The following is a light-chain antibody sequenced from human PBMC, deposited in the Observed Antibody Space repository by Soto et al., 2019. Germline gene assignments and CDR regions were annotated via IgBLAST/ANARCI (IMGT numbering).Light chain of an antibody. J-gene: IGKJ3*01. CDR2: DTS. CDR3: QQRSTWPLT. V-gene: IGKV3-11*01. CDR1: QSVGTS. Sequence: EIVLTQSPATLSLSPGERATLSCRAGQSVGTSLALFQQKPGQAPRLLIYDTSKRATVIPARFSGSGFGTDFTLTISSLGTEDFAVYYCQQRSTWPLTFVPGTKVDIK.